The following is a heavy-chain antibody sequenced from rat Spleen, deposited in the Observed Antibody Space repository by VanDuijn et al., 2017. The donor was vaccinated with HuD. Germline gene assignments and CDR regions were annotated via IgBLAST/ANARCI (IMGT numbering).Heavy chain of an antibody. V-gene: IGHV5-7*01. D-gene: IGHD1-4*01. CDR1: GFTFSDHN. Sequence: EVQLVESGGGLVQSGGSLKLSCAASGFTFSDHNMAWVRQAPKKGLEWVATINYDGTNTYYRDSVKGRFTISRDNTKRALYLQMDSLRSEDTATYYCATAGTRVSRFAYWGQGTLVTVSS. J-gene: IGHJ3*01. CDR3: ATAGTRVSRFAY. CDR2: INYDGTNT.